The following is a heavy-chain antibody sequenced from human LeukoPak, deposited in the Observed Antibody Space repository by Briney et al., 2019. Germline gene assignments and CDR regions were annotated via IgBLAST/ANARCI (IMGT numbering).Heavy chain of an antibody. CDR2: IYYRGNT. J-gene: IGHJ4*02. CDR3: ARAGNNWFFDY. V-gene: IGHV4-59*02. Sequence: PSETLSLTCTVSGDSVSIYYWSWIRQPPGKGLEWIGYIYYRGNTNYSPSLKSRVTKAVDTSKNQFSLKVSSVTAADTAVYYCARAGNNWFFDYWGQGTLVTVCS. D-gene: IGHD1-1*01. CDR1: GDSVSIYY.